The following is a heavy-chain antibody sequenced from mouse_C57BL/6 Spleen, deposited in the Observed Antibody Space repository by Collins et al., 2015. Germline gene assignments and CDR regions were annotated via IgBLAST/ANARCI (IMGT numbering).Heavy chain of an antibody. Sequence: QIQLVQSGPEPKKPGETVKISCKASGYTFTTYGMSWVKQAPGKGLKWMGWINTYSGVPTYADDFKGRFAFSLETSASTAYLQINNLKNEDTATYFCARDGSSYEKAMDYWGQGTSVTVSS. CDR2: INTYSGVP. D-gene: IGHD1-1*01. V-gene: IGHV9-3*01. J-gene: IGHJ4*01. CDR1: GYTFTTYG. CDR3: ARDGSSYEKAMDY.